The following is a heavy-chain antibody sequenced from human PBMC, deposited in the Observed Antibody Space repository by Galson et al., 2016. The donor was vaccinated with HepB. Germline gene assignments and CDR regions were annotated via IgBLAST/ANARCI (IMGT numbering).Heavy chain of an antibody. V-gene: IGHV3-21*01. CDR2: ISRGSAYI. J-gene: IGHJ3*02. Sequence: SLRLSCAASGFTFSSYNLNWVRQAPGKGLEWVSSISRGSAYIYYADSVKGRFTISRDNTKNTLYLQMHSLRAEDTAVYYCARPGDNYGHAVDIWGPGTLVTVSS. D-gene: IGHD3-10*01. CDR1: GFTFSSYN. CDR3: ARPGDNYGHAVDI.